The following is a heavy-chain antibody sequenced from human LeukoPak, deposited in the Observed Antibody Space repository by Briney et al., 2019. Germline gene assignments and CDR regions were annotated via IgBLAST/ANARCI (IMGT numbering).Heavy chain of an antibody. D-gene: IGHD3-22*01. J-gene: IGHJ5*02. CDR2: YLWST. CDR3: ARRKYYYGSSGPWNWFDP. V-gene: IGHV4-30-4*01. Sequence: YLWSTYYNPSLKSRVTISVATSKNQFSLKLSSVTAADTAVYYCARRKYYYGSSGPWNWFDPWGQGTLVTVSS.